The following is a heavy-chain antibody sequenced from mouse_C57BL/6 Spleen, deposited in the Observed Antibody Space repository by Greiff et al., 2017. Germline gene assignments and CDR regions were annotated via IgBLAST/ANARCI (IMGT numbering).Heavy chain of an antibody. Sequence: EVQLVESGEGLVKPGGSLKLSCAASGFTFSSYAMSWVRQTPEKRLEWVAYISSGGDYIYYADTVKGRFTISRDNARNTLYLQMSSLKSEDTAMYYCTRDYDGYYGSAMDYWGQGTSVTVSS. CDR1: GFTFSSYA. D-gene: IGHD2-3*01. CDR2: ISSGGDYI. CDR3: TRDYDGYYGSAMDY. V-gene: IGHV5-9-1*02. J-gene: IGHJ4*01.